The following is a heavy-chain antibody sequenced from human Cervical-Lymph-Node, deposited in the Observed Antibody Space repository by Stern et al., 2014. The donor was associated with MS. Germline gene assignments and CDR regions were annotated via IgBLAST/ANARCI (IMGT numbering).Heavy chain of an antibody. V-gene: IGHV5-51*01. D-gene: IGHD4-17*01. CDR1: GYSFTANW. Sequence: EVQLVQSGAEVKKPGESLKISCKGSGYSFTANWIAWVRQMPGKGLEWMGIIYPGDYDTRYTPSFQGRVTISADKSISTAYLQWSSLKASDTAMYYCARDYGDYAFDYWGQGTLVTVSS. CDR3: ARDYGDYAFDY. CDR2: IYPGDYDT. J-gene: IGHJ4*02.